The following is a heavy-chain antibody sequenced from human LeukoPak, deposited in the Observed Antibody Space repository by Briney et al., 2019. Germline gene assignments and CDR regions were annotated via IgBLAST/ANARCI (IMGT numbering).Heavy chain of an antibody. CDR3: SGVLGGTCEWYFDL. D-gene: IGHD1-26*01. J-gene: IGHJ2*01. Sequence: PSETLSLTCTASGGSISSVDYSWSWIRQSPGKGLEWIGYIYHTGGTYYNPSLKSRVTMSEDRSKNQLSLRLSSVTAADTAVYFWSGVLGGTCEWYFDLWGRGTLVTVSS. CDR2: IYHTGGT. CDR1: GGSISSVDYS. V-gene: IGHV4-30-2*06.